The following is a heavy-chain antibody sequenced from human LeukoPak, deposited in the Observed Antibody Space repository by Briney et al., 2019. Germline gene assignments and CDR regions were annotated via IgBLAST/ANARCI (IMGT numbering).Heavy chain of an antibody. CDR2: INPSGGST. V-gene: IGHV1-46*01. CDR3: AREGTYYYDSSGFPFDY. CDR1: GYTFTSYY. J-gene: IGHJ4*02. D-gene: IGHD3-22*01. Sequence: GASVKVSCKASGYTFTSYYMHWVRQAPGQGLEWMGIINPSGGSTSYAQKFQGRVTMTRDTSTSTVYMELSSLRSEDTAVYYCAREGTYYYDSSGFPFDYWGQGTLVTVSS.